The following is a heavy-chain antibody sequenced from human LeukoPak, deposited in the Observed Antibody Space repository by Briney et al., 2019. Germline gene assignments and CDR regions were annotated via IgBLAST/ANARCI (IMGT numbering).Heavy chain of an antibody. CDR3: ARGPVQNDFWSGYYTYYYYGMNV. Sequence: SQTLSLTCTVSGGSISSGGYYWSRIRQHPGKGLEWIGYIYYSGSTYYNPSLKSRVTISVDTSKNQFSLKLSSVTAADTAVYYCARGPVQNDFWSGYYTYYYYGMNVWGQGTTVTVSS. J-gene: IGHJ6*02. CDR2: IYYSGST. V-gene: IGHV4-31*03. D-gene: IGHD3-3*01. CDR1: GGSISSGGYY.